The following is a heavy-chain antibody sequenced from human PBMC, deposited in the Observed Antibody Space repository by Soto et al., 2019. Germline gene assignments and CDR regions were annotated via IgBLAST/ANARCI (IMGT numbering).Heavy chain of an antibody. CDR3: ASNVAANAGDYYYYGMDV. CDR2: IIPIFGTA. CDR1: GGTFNSWA. D-gene: IGHD2-15*01. V-gene: IGHV1-69*13. Sequence: GASVKVCCKASGGTFNSWAISWVRQAHGQGLEWMGGIIPIFGTANYAQKFQGRVTITADESTSTAYMELSSLRSEDTAVYYCASNVAANAGDYYYYGMDVWGQGTTVTVSS. J-gene: IGHJ6*02.